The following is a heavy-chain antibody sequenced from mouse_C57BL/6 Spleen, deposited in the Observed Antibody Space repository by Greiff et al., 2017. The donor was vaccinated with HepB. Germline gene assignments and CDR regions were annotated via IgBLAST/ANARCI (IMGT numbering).Heavy chain of an antibody. CDR2: ISSGSSTI. Sequence: EVQLVESGGGLVKPGGSLKLSCAASGFTFSDYGMHWVRQAPEKGLEWVAYISSGSSTIYYADSVKGRFTISRDNAKNTLFLQMTSLRFEDTAMYYCARPNWDYFDYWGQGATLTVSS. J-gene: IGHJ2*01. CDR1: GFTFSDYG. CDR3: ARPNWDYFDY. D-gene: IGHD4-1*01. V-gene: IGHV5-17*01.